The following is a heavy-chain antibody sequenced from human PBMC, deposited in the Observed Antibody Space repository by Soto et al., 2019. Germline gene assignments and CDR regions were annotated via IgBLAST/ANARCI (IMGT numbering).Heavy chain of an antibody. Sequence: PETLSLTCAVYGGSFSGYYWSWIRQPPGKGLEWIGEINHSGSTNYNPSLKSRVTISVDTSKNQFSLKLSSVTAADTAAYYCARGRGYCSSTRCYGLKFDYWGQGTLVTVSS. D-gene: IGHD2-2*01. CDR2: INHSGST. CDR3: ARGRGYCSSTRCYGLKFDY. J-gene: IGHJ4*02. V-gene: IGHV4-34*01. CDR1: GGSFSGYY.